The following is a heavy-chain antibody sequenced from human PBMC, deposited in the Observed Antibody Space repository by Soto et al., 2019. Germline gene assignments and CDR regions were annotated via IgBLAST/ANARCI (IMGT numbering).Heavy chain of an antibody. CDR1: GFIFTNFW. CDR3: AKDSWYFDL. Sequence: PVGSLSLSCEASGFIFTNFWMHWVRQVPGKGLVWVSRIDTSGSSTSYADSVKGRFTISGDNAKNTVSLQMNSLRAEDTGVYYCAKDSWYFDLWSQGSLVTVSS. CDR2: IDTSGSST. V-gene: IGHV3-74*01. J-gene: IGHJ4*02. D-gene: IGHD6-13*01.